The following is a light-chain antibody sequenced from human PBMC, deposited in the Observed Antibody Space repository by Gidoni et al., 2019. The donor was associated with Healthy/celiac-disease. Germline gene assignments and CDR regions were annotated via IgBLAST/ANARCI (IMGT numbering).Light chain of an antibody. CDR1: QSISSNY. V-gene: IGKV3-20*01. J-gene: IGKJ5*01. CDR3: QQYGSSPIT. CDR2: GAS. Sequence: EIVLTQSPGTLSLSPGERATLSCRASQSISSNYLAWYQQKPGQAPSLFIYGASSRATGISHRFSGSGSGTDFTLTISRLEPEDFAVYFCQQYGSSPITFGQXTRLEIK.